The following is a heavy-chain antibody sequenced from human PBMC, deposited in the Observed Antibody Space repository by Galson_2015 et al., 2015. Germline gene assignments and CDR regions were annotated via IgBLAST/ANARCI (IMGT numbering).Heavy chain of an antibody. CDR3: ARVGDGLYYFDY. V-gene: IGHV4-34*01. CDR1: GGSFSGYY. Sequence: ETLSLTCAVYGGSFSGYYWSWIRQPPGKGLEWIGEINHSGSTNYNPSLKSRVTISVDTSKNQFSLKLSSVTAADTAVYYCARVGDGLYYFDYWGQGTLVTVSS. D-gene: IGHD2-21*02. J-gene: IGHJ4*02. CDR2: INHSGST.